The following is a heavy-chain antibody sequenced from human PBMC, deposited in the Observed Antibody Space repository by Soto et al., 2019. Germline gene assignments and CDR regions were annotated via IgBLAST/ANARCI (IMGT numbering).Heavy chain of an antibody. CDR3: ARESYGSGSYDGMDV. D-gene: IGHD3-10*01. Sequence: SETMSLTCTVSGGSISSGGYYWSWIRQHPGKGLEWIGYIYYSGSTYYNPSLKSRVTISVDTSKNQFSLQLNSVSPEDTAMYYCARESYGSGSYDGMDVWGQGTTVTVSS. CDR1: GGSISSGGYY. V-gene: IGHV4-31*03. J-gene: IGHJ6*02. CDR2: IYYSGST.